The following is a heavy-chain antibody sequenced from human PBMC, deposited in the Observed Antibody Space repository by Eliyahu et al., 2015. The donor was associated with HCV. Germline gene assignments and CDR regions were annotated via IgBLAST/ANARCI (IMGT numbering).Heavy chain of an antibody. J-gene: IGHJ3*02. D-gene: IGHD2-15*01. Sequence: QLQLQESGPGLVKPSETLSLTCTVSGGSIRSSSYYWGWTRQPPGKGLEWIGSIYYSGSTYYNPSLKSRVTIXVDTSKNQFSLKLSSVTAADTAVYYCARLHGANIVVVVAATPLLAFDIWGQGTMVTVSS. V-gene: IGHV4-39*01. CDR3: ARLHGANIVVVVAATPLLAFDI. CDR2: IYYSGST. CDR1: GGSIRSSSYY.